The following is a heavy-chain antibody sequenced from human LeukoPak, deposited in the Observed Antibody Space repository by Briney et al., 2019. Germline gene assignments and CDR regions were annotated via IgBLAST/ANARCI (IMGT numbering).Heavy chain of an antibody. J-gene: IGHJ3*01. Sequence: TGGSLRLSCAASGFTFSSYAMHWVRQAPGKGLEYVSAISSNGGSTYYANSVKGRFTISRDNSKNTLYLQMGSLRAEDMAVYYCANDYYDSSGSLGYWGQGTMVTVSS. V-gene: IGHV3-64*01. CDR1: GFTFSSYA. CDR2: ISSNGGST. D-gene: IGHD3-22*01. CDR3: ANDYYDSSGSLGY.